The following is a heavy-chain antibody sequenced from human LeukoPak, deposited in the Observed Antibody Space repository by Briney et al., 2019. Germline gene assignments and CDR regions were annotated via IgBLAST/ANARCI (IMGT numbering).Heavy chain of an antibody. Sequence: SETLSLTCTVSGGSISSSSYYWVWIRQPPGKGLEWIGSIYYSGSTYYNPSRKRRVTISVDTAKNQFSLKLSSVTAADTAVYYCARGITIFGVVPRRGWYYYYMDVWGKGTTVTVSS. CDR1: GGSISSSSYY. D-gene: IGHD3-3*01. CDR2: IYYSGST. J-gene: IGHJ6*03. CDR3: ARGITIFGVVPRRGWYYYYMDV. V-gene: IGHV4-39*07.